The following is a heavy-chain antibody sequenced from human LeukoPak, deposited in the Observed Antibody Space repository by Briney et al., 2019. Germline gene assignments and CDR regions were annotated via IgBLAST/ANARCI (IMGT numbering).Heavy chain of an antibody. CDR1: GFTFSYYT. J-gene: IGHJ4*02. CDR2: IGISGGGI. V-gene: IGHV3-23*01. D-gene: IGHD7-27*01. CDR3: AIDPNWGVDY. Sequence: GGSLRLSCAASGFTFSYYTMCCVRQAPGKGLEWVSIIGISGGGIHYADSVKGRFTISRDNSKNTLYLQMNSLRAEDTAVYYCAIDPNWGVDYWGQGVLVTVSS.